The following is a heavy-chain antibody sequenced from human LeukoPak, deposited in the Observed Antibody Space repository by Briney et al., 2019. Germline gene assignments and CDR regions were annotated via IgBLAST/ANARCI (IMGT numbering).Heavy chain of an antibody. CDR1: GFTFSSYG. V-gene: IGHV3-30*02. CDR3: AKSFLLYYYDSSGFSYFDY. J-gene: IGHJ4*02. Sequence: GGSLRLSCAASGFTFSSYGMHWVRQAPGKGLEWVAFIRYDGSNKYYADSVKGRFTISRDNSKNTLYLQMNSLRAEDTAVYYCAKSFLLYYYDSSGFSYFDYWRQGTLVTVSS. CDR2: IRYDGSNK. D-gene: IGHD3-22*01.